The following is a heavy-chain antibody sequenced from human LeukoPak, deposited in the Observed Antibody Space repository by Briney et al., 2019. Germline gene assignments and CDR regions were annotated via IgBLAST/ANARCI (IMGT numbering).Heavy chain of an antibody. J-gene: IGHJ4*02. CDR3: ARLSMNDFWSGSPYYFDY. V-gene: IGHV1-3*01. CDR1: GYTFTSYA. D-gene: IGHD3-3*01. Sequence: ASVKVSCKASGYTFTSYAMHWVRQAPGQRLEWMGWINAGNGNTKYSQKFQGRVTITADESTSTAYMELSSLRSEDTAVYYCARLSMNDFWSGSPYYFDYWGQGTLVTVSS. CDR2: INAGNGNT.